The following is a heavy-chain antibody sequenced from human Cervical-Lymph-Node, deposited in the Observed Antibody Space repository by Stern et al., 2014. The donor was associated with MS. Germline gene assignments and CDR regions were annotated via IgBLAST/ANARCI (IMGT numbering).Heavy chain of an antibody. D-gene: IGHD6-13*01. V-gene: IGHV3-33*01. CDR2: IWYDGRNP. J-gene: IGHJ4*02. Sequence: QMQLVQSGGGVVQPGRSLRLSCAASGFSFSRYAMHWVRQAPGKGLEWVALIWYDGRNPYYADSVTVRFPISRDNFKNTLYLQMNSLRAEDTAVYYCASAYSSSHYYFDSWGQGTLVPVSS. CDR3: ASAYSSSHYYFDS. CDR1: GFSFSRYA.